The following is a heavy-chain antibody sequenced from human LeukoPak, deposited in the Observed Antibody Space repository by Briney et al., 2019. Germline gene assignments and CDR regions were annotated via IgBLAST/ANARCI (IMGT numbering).Heavy chain of an antibody. D-gene: IGHD5-18*01. V-gene: IGHV6-1*01. CDR3: ARHDFGYSYGQNYGMDV. J-gene: IGHJ6*02. CDR1: GDSVSSNSAA. Sequence: SQTLSLTCAISGDSVSSNSAAWNWIRQSPSRGLEWLGRTYYRSKWYNGYAVSVKSRITINPDTSKSQFSLQLNSVTPEDTAVYYCARHDFGYSYGQNYGMDVWGQGTTVTVSS. CDR2: TYYRSKWYN.